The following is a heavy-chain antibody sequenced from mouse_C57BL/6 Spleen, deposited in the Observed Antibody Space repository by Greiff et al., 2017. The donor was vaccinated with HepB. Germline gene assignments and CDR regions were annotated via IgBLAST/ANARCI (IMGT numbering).Heavy chain of an antibody. Sequence: QVQLKQSGAELMKPGASVKLSCKATGYTFTGYWIEWVKQRPGHGLEWIGEILPGSGSTNYNEKFKGKATFTADTSSNTAYMQLSSLTTEDSAIYYWARATTVVAKRGVAYWGQGTLVTVSA. D-gene: IGHD1-1*01. J-gene: IGHJ3*01. CDR3: ARATTVVAKRGVAY. CDR1: GYTFTGYW. V-gene: IGHV1-9*01. CDR2: ILPGSGST.